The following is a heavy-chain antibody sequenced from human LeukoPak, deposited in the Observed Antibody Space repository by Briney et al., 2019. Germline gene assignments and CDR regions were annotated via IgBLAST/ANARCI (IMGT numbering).Heavy chain of an antibody. J-gene: IGHJ4*02. CDR1: GGSISGSF. CDR3: AKESSLRWGDYGDYPDY. D-gene: IGHD4-17*01. Sequence: SETLSLTCTVSGGSISGSFWHWIRQPPGKGLEWMGYVFDSGTTAYNPSLKRRVTMSLDTSKSQFSLNLSSVTAADTAVYYCAKESSLRWGDYGDYPDYWGQGTLVTVSS. CDR2: VFDSGTT. V-gene: IGHV4-59*01.